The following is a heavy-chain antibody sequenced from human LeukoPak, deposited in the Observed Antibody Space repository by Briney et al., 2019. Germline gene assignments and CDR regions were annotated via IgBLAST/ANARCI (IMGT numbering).Heavy chain of an antibody. J-gene: IGHJ4*02. Sequence: GGSLRLSCAASGFTFSDYYMSWIRQAPGKGLEWVSYMGNSRSTIYYADSVKGRFTISRDNAKSSLYLQMNSLRAEDTAVYYCARAYDSGYDSDTPYFDYWGQGTLVTVSS. CDR2: MGNSRSTI. CDR1: GFTFSDYY. CDR3: ARAYDSGYDSDTPYFDY. V-gene: IGHV3-11*01. D-gene: IGHD5-12*01.